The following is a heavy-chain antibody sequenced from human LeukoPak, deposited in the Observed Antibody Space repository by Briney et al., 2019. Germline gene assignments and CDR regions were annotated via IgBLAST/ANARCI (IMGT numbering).Heavy chain of an antibody. D-gene: IGHD7-27*01. CDR1: GFSLTRFW. Sequence: GESLNISCYGSGFSLTRFWFAWVRQTPGKGLECMAIMYPGDSETIYSPSFQGQVIISADKSTDTAHLRWSSLKASDSAIYYCARLRAWGSGYFYGLDVWGQGTTVTVSS. CDR2: MYPGDSET. CDR3: ARLRAWGSGYFYGLDV. V-gene: IGHV5-51*01. J-gene: IGHJ6*02.